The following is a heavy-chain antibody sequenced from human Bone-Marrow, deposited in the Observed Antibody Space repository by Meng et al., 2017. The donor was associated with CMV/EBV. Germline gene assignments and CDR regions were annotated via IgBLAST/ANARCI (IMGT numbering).Heavy chain of an antibody. Sequence: GESLKISCAASGFTFSSYAMHWVRQAPGKGLEWVAVISYDGSNKYYADSVKGRFTISRDNSKNTLYLQMDSLRPEDTAMYYCAREGGVAGYSSPDYWGQGALVTVSS. J-gene: IGHJ4*02. CDR2: ISYDGSNK. CDR1: GFTFSSYA. V-gene: IGHV3-30-3*01. D-gene: IGHD5-12*01. CDR3: AREGGVAGYSSPDY.